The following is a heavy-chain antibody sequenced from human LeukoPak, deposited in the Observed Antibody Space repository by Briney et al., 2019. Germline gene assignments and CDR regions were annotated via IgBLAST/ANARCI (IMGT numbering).Heavy chain of an antibody. V-gene: IGHV4-39*01. Sequence: PSETLSLTCTVSGGSIGSISYYWGWIRQPPGKGLEWIGNIYYSGSTNYNPSLKSRVTISVDTSKNQFSLKLSSVTAADTAVYYCARHLLIGAFDIWGQGTMVTVSS. CDR3: ARHLLIGAFDI. CDR1: GGSIGSISYY. CDR2: IYYSGST. D-gene: IGHD2-21*01. J-gene: IGHJ3*02.